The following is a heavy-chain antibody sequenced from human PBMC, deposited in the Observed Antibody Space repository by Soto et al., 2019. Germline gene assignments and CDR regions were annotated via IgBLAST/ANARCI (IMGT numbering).Heavy chain of an antibody. CDR2: ISAHNGNT. V-gene: IGHV1-18*01. Sequence: QVHLVQSGAEVKKPGASVKVSCKGSGYTFTSYGITWVRQAPGQGLEWMGWISAHNGNTDYAQKLQGRVTVTRDTSTRTAYMELRSLRSYDTAVDYCARGRYGDYWGQGALVTVSS. CDR1: GYTFTSYG. D-gene: IGHD1-1*01. CDR3: ARGRYGDY. J-gene: IGHJ4*02.